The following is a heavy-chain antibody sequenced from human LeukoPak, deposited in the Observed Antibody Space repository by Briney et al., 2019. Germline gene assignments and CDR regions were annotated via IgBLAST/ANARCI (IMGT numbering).Heavy chain of an antibody. V-gene: IGHV1-2*02. CDR3: ARGTPSVRDSAYERAFDY. D-gene: IGHD5-12*01. Sequence: GASVKVSCKTSRYTFTGYYMHWVRQAPGQGLEWMGGINPNSGGTNYAQQSQGRVTMTRDTSISTAYMELSSLRSDDTAIDSCARGTPSVRDSAYERAFDYWGQGTLVTVSS. CDR1: RYTFTGYY. J-gene: IGHJ4*02. CDR2: INPNSGGT.